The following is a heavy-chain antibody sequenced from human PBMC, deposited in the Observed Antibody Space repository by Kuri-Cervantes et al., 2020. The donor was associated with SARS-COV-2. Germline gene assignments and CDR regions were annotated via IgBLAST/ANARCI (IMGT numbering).Heavy chain of an antibody. D-gene: IGHD3-3*01. J-gene: IGHJ3*02. V-gene: IGHV1-69*04. CDR3: ARGDWTIFGVVRDGDAFDI. CDR2: IIPILGIA. CDR1: GGTFSSYA. Sequence: SSVTVSCKASGGTFSSYAISWVRQAPGQGLEWMGRIIPILGIANYAQKFQGRVTITADKSTSTAYMELSSLRSEDTAVYYCARGDWTIFGVVRDGDAFDIWGQGTMVTVSS.